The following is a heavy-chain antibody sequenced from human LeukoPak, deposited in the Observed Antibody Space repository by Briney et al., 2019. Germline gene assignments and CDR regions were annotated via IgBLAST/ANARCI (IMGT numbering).Heavy chain of an antibody. CDR2: ISLSGTTT. CDR1: GFTFSRYK. CDR3: VREGYFNFDY. D-gene: IGHD2-15*01. V-gene: IGHV3-48*03. J-gene: IGHJ4*02. Sequence: PGGSLRLSCAASGFTFSRYKMHWIRQAPGKGLEWVSYISLSGTTTYYADSVKGRFTISKDNPKNSLYLQMNSLRAEDTALYYCVREGYFNFDYWGQGTLVTVSS.